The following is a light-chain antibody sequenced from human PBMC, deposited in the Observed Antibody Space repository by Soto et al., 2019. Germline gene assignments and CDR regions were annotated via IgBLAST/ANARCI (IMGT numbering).Light chain of an antibody. Sequence: QSVLTQPPSASGTPGQRVTISCSGGSSNIGSNHVYWYQQFPGMAPKLLMYRSDQRPTGVPDRFSGSRSGTSASLAISGLRSDDEADYYCSARDDILSGVVFGGGTQLTVL. CDR1: SSNIGSNH. CDR2: RSD. CDR3: SARDDILSGVV. J-gene: IGLJ7*01. V-gene: IGLV1-47*01.